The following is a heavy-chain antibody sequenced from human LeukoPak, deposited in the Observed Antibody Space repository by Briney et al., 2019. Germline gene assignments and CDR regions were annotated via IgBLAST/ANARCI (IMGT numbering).Heavy chain of an antibody. Sequence: GGSLRLSCAASGFTFSSYEMNWVRQAPGKGLEWVSYISSSSSTIYYADSVKGRFTISRDNAKNSLYLQMNSLRAEDTAVYYCARDSDAGYNWNPNWFDPWGQGTLVTVSS. CDR1: GFTFSSYE. J-gene: IGHJ5*02. D-gene: IGHD1-20*01. CDR3: ARDSDAGYNWNPNWFDP. V-gene: IGHV3-48*03. CDR2: ISSSSSTI.